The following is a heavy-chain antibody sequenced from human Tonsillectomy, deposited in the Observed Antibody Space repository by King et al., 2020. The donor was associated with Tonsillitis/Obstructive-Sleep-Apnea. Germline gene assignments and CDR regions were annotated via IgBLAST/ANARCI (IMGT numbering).Heavy chain of an antibody. V-gene: IGHV3-21*01. Sequence: VQLVESGGGLVKPGGSLRLSCAASGSTFRSYSMNWVRQAPGKGLEWVSTITSSGSYIYYADSVKGRFTISRDNAQNSLYLQMKSLRAEDTAVYYCARDEALGDNYFDAWGQGTLAT. J-gene: IGHJ5*02. CDR2: ITSSGSYI. CDR1: GSTFRSYS. CDR3: ARDEALGDNYFDA.